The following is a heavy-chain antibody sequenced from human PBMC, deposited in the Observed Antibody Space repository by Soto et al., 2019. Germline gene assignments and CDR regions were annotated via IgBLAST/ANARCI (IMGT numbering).Heavy chain of an antibody. CDR3: AKGRGFSYVGTGFEN. D-gene: IGHD3-16*01. V-gene: IGHV3-9*01. J-gene: IGHJ4*02. Sequence: EVQLVESGGGLVQPGRSLRLSCAASGFIFDDYGMHWVRQAPGKGLEWVSGISWNSGSIGYADSVKGRFTISRDNAKNSLYLQMNSLRTEDTALYYCAKGRGFSYVGTGFENWGQGTLVTVSS. CDR2: ISWNSGSI. CDR1: GFIFDDYG.